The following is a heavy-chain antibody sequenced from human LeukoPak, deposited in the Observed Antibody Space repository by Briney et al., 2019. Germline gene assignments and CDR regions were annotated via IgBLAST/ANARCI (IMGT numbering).Heavy chain of an antibody. CDR2: IYYSGST. Sequence: SQTLSLTCTVSGSSFSSGDYYWSWIRQPPGKGLEWIGYIYYSGSTYYNPSLKSRVTISVDTSKNQFSLKLSSVTAADTAVYYCARGGSSYYYGMDVWGQGTTVTVSS. J-gene: IGHJ6*02. D-gene: IGHD2-15*01. V-gene: IGHV4-30-4*01. CDR1: GSSFSSGDYY. CDR3: ARGGSSYYYGMDV.